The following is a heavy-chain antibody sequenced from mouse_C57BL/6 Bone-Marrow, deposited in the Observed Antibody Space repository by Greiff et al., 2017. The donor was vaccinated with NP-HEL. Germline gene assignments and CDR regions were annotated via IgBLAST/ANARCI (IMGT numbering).Heavy chain of an antibody. D-gene: IGHD1-1*01. V-gene: IGHV1-18*01. CDR3: AREARRAVVAPYAMDY. J-gene: IGHJ4*01. CDR1: GYTFTDYN. Sequence: EVQLQQSGPELVKPGASVKIPCKASGYTFTDYNMDWVKQSHGKSLEWIGDINPNNGGTIYNQKFKGKATLTVDKSSSTAYMELRSLTSEDTAVYYCAREARRAVVAPYAMDYWGQGTSVTVSS. CDR2: INPNNGGT.